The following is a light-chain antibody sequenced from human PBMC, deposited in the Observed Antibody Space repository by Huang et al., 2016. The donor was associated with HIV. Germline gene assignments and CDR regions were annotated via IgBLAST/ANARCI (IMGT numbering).Light chain of an antibody. CDR2: DAS. CDR1: QNISR. Sequence: EIVMTQSPATLSVSPGERAILSCMASQNISRLAWYQQKSGQSPRLLIYDASSRATGIPARFSGSWSGTEFTLTVSSLQSEDFALYYCQQYDDWPPWTFGPGTQVDIK. J-gene: IGKJ1*01. V-gene: IGKV3-15*01. CDR3: QQYDDWPPWT.